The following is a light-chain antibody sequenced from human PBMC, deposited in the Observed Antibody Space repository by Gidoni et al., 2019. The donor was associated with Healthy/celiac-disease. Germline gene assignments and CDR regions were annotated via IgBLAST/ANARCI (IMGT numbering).Light chain of an antibody. CDR1: NLGDKY. Sequence: SYELTQPPSVSVSPGQTASITCSGDNLGDKYACWYQQKPGQSPVLVIYQDSKRPSGLPERFAGYNSGNTATLTISGTQAMDEADYYCQAWDSSTASEVFGTGTKVTV. CDR2: QDS. J-gene: IGLJ1*01. CDR3: QAWDSSTASEV. V-gene: IGLV3-1*01.